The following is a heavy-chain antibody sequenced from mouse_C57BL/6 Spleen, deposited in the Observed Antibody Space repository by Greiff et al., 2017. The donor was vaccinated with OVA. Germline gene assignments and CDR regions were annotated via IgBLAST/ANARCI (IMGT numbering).Heavy chain of an antibody. CDR2: IDPNSGGT. CDR1: GYTFPSYW. V-gene: IGHV1-72*01. CDR3: ARHGGSSYYYAMDY. D-gene: IGHD1-1*01. J-gene: IGHJ4*01. Sequence: VQLKQPGAELVKPGASVKLSCKASGYTFPSYWMHWVKQRPGRGLEWIGRIDPNSGGTKYNEKFKSKATLTVDKPSSTAYMQLSSLTSEDSAVYYCARHGGSSYYYAMDYWGQGTSVTVSS.